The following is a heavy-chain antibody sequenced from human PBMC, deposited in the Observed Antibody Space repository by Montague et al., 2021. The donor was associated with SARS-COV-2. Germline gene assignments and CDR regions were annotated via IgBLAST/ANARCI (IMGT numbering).Heavy chain of an antibody. D-gene: IGHD5-12*01. J-gene: IGHJ4*02. CDR3: AREVGRGYSGYEGEY. Sequence: SETLSLTCAVYGGSLSGYYWSWIRQPPGKGLEWIGEINHSGSTNYNPSLKSRVTISVDTSKDQFFLKLSSVTAADTAVYYCAREVGRGYSGYEGEYWGQGTLVTVSS. CDR2: INHSGST. V-gene: IGHV4-34*01. CDR1: GGSLSGYY.